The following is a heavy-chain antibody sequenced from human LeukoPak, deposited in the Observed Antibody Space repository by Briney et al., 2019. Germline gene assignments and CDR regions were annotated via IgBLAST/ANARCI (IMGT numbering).Heavy chain of an antibody. CDR1: GFTFSRYS. D-gene: IGHD2-8*01. CDR3: ARDEIYCTNGVCYPPNWFDP. J-gene: IGHJ5*02. V-gene: IGHV3-21*01. CDR2: ISSSSSYI. Sequence: GGSLRLSCAASGFTFSRYSMNWVRQAPGKGLEWVSYISSSSSYIYYADSVKGRFTISRDNAKNSLYLQMNSLRAEDTAVYYCARDEIYCTNGVCYPPNWFDPWGQGTLVTVSS.